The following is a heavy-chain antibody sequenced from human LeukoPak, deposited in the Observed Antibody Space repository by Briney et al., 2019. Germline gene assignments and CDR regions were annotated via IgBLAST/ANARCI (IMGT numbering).Heavy chain of an antibody. D-gene: IGHD1-26*01. CDR2: ISWNSGSI. CDR3: ARGGAGRYYYYGMDV. V-gene: IGHV3-9*01. CDR1: GFTFDDYA. J-gene: IGHJ6*02. Sequence: PGGSLRLSCAASGFTFDDYAMHWVRQAPGKGLEWVSGISWNSGSIGYADSVKGRFTTSRDNAKNTLYLQMNSLRADDTAVYYCARGGAGRYYYYGMDVWGQGTTVTVSS.